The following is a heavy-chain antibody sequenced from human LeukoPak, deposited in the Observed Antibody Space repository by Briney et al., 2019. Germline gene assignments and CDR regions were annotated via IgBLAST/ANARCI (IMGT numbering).Heavy chain of an antibody. CDR3: ARDRAAASVDWFDP. J-gene: IGHJ5*02. CDR2: ISSSSSYI. V-gene: IGHV3-21*01. D-gene: IGHD6-13*01. Sequence: GGSLRLSCAASGFTFSSYSMDWVRQAPGKGLEWVSSISSSSSYIYYADSVKGRFTISRDNAKNSLYLQMNSLRAEDTAVYYCARDRAAASVDWFDPWGQGTLVTVSS. CDR1: GFTFSSYS.